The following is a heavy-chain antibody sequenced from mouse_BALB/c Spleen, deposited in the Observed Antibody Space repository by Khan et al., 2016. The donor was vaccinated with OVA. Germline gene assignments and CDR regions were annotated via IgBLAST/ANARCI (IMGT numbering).Heavy chain of an antibody. Sequence: QIQLVQSGPELKKPGETVKISCKASGYTFTNYGMNWVKQAPGKGLKWMGWINTYTEEPTYADDFKGRFAFSLETSASTAYLQINNLKNEDTATYCCASGVYWYFDVWGAGTTVTVS. J-gene: IGHJ1*01. V-gene: IGHV9-3-1*01. CDR1: GYTFTNYG. CDR3: ASGVYWYFDV. CDR2: INTYTEEP.